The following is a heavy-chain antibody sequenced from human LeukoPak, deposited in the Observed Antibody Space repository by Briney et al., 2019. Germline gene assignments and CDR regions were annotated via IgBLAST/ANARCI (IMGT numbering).Heavy chain of an antibody. Sequence: PGESLRHTCAASGLTISSDYISWVRQAPGKGLEWDSVIYSGGSTYYADSVKGRFTISRDKSKNTVYLQMNSLRFEDTAMYSCARNCFDPWGQGTLVTLSS. CDR2: IYSGGST. J-gene: IGHJ5*02. CDR3: ARNCFDP. CDR1: GLTISSDY. V-gene: IGHV3-53*05.